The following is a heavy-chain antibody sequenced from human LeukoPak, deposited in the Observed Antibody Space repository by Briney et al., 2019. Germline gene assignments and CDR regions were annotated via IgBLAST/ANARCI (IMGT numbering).Heavy chain of an antibody. CDR1: GGTFSSYA. D-gene: IGHD1-1*01. CDR2: IIPILGIA. Sequence: SVKVSCTASGGTFSSYAISWVRQAPGQGLEWMGRIIPILGIANYAQKFQGRVTITADKSTSTAYMELSSLRSEDTAVYYCARGSRGKGLYYYGMDVWGQGTTVTVSS. J-gene: IGHJ6*02. CDR3: ARGSRGKGLYYYGMDV. V-gene: IGHV1-69*04.